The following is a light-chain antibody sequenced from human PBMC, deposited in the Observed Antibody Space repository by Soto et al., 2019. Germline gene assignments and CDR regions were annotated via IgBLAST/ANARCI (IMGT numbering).Light chain of an antibody. CDR2: DVS. J-gene: IGLJ2*01. CDR1: SGDVGTYKY. V-gene: IGLV2-11*01. Sequence: QSALTQPRSVSGSPGQSVTISCTGTSGDVGTYKYVSWYQQHPDKAPRLMIYDVSKRPSGVPDRFSGSKSGNTASLTISGLHTEDEADYYCCSYAGSYIWVFGGGTKLTV. CDR3: CSYAGSYIWV.